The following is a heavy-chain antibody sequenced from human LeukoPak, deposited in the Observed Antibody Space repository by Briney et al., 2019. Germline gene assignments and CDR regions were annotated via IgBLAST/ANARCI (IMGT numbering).Heavy chain of an antibody. CDR3: ARNRYFDTGGYYYDFDY. Sequence: PSETLSLTCTVSGYSISNGYYWGWLRQPPGKGLEWIGSIHHGGTTFYNPSLKSRVTISVDTSKNQFSLRLNSVTAADTAVYSCARNRYFDTGGYYYDFDYWGQGTLVTVSS. CDR2: IHHGGTT. J-gene: IGHJ4*02. V-gene: IGHV4-38-2*02. CDR1: GYSISNGYY. D-gene: IGHD3-22*01.